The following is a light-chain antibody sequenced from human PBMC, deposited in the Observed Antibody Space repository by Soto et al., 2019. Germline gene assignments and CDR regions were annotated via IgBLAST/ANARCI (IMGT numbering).Light chain of an antibody. CDR3: SSYTSSSTLYV. J-gene: IGLJ1*01. CDR1: SSDIGGYNY. CDR2: EVS. V-gene: IGLV2-14*01. Sequence: QSFLTQPASVSGSAGQSITISCSGTSSDIGGYNYVSWYQQHPGKAPKVMIYEVSNRPSGVSNRFSGSKSGNTASLTISGLQAEDGADYYCSSYTSSSTLYVFGSGTKVTVL.